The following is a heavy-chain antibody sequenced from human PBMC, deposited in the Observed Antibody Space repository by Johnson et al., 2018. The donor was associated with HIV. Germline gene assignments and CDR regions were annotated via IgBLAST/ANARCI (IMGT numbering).Heavy chain of an antibody. CDR1: GFTVSSNY. J-gene: IGHJ3*02. CDR2: IYSGGST. V-gene: IGHV3-66*03. CDR3: AKGGSAVAVAFDI. D-gene: IGHD6-19*01. Sequence: VQLVESGGGLIQPGGYLRLSCAASGFTVSSNYMTWVRQAPGKGLEWVSVIYSGGSTYYADSVKGRFTISRDNSKNTLYLQMNSLRAEDTAVYYCAKGGSAVAVAFDIWGQGTMVTVSS.